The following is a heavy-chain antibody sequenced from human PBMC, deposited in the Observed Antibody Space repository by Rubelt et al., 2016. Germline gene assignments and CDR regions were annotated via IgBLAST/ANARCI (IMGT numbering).Heavy chain of an antibody. J-gene: IGHJ4*02. Sequence: EVQLLASGGGLAQPGGSLRLSCAASGFTFSNFAMSWVRQAPGKGLEWVSAISGSGGSTYYADSVKGRFTISRDNSKNTLYLQMNSLRAEDTAVYYCALGTTVVTLDYWGQGTLVTVSS. V-gene: IGHV3-23*01. CDR1: GFTFSNFA. CDR3: ALGTTVVTLDY. CDR2: ISGSGGST. D-gene: IGHD4-23*01.